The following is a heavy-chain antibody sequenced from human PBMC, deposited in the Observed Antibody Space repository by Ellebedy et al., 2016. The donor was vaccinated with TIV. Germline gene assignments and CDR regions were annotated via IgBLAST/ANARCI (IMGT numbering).Heavy chain of an antibody. J-gene: IGHJ4*02. CDR2: INSYGSST. CDR1: GFTFSSYW. V-gene: IGHV3-74*01. D-gene: IGHD5-18*01. Sequence: GESLKISCAASGFTFSSYWMHWVRQAPGKGLVWVSRINSYGSSTSYADSVKGRFTISRDNAKNSLYLQMNSLRAEDTAVYYCARGNTAIRWGQGTLVTVSS. CDR3: ARGNTAIR.